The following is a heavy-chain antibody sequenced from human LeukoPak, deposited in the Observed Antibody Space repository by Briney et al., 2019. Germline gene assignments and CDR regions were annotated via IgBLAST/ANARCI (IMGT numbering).Heavy chain of an antibody. CDR1: GFTFSSYG. CDR2: ISYDGSNK. CDR3: ARDWMSFDGYNLNWYFDL. Sequence: QPGRSLRLSCAASGFTFSSYGMHWVRQAPGKGLEWVAVISYDGSNKYYADSVKGRFTISRDNSKNTLYLQMNGLRADDTSVYYCARDWMSFDGYNLNWYFDLWGRGTLVTVSS. J-gene: IGHJ2*01. D-gene: IGHD5-24*01. V-gene: IGHV3-30*03.